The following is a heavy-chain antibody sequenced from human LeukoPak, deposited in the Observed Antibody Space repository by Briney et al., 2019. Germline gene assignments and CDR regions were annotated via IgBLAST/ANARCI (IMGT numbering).Heavy chain of an antibody. D-gene: IGHD3-3*01. J-gene: IGHJ4*02. V-gene: IGHV3-30*02. CDR2: IWYDGSNK. CDR1: GFTFSSYG. CDR3: ARGVVITGLDY. Sequence: PGGSLRLSCAASGFTFSSYGMHWVRQAPGKGLEWVAFIWYDGSNKYYADSVKGRFTISRDNSKNTLYLQMNSLRAEDTAVYYCARGVVITGLDYWGQGTLVTVSS.